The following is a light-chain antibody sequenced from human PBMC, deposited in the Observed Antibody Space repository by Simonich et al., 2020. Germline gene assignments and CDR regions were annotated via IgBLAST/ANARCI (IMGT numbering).Light chain of an antibody. J-gene: IGLJ3*02. V-gene: IGLV2-14*01. CDR1: SSDVGGYNY. CDR2: DVS. CDR3: SSYTSSSTWV. Sequence: QSALTQPASVSGSPGQSITISCPGTSSDVGGYNYVSWYQQHPGKAPKLMIYDVSKRPSGVSKRFSGSKSGNTASLTISGLQAEDEADYYCSSYTSSSTWVFGGGTKLIVL.